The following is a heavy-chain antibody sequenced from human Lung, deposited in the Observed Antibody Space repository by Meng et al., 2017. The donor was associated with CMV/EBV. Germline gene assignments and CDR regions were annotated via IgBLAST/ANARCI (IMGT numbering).Heavy chain of an antibody. Sequence: ASXXVSXKASGYTFTLFDIHWVRQAPGQGLEWLGWINPNTDGTNYAQKFQGRVTITADKSTSTAYMELSSLRSEDTAVYYCAREAPDCSSTSCHFDYSGQGXLVTVSS. CDR1: GYTFTLFD. CDR3: AREAPDCSSTSCHFDY. D-gene: IGHD2-2*01. CDR2: INPNTDGT. J-gene: IGHJ4*02. V-gene: IGHV1-2*02.